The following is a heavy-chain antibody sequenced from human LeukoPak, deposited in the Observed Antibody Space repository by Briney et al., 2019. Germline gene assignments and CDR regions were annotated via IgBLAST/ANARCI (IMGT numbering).Heavy chain of an antibody. D-gene: IGHD4-17*01. J-gene: IGHJ4*02. CDR2: ISGSGASI. CDR3: ARGSTGTVTSIDY. CDR1: GFTFSSHA. Sequence: SGGSLRLSCVVSGFTFSSHAMSWVRQAPGKGLEWVSVISGSGASIDYADSVKGRFTLSRDNSENSVFLQMDSLRAEDTAVYYCARGSTGTVTSIDYRGQGTLVAVSS. V-gene: IGHV3-23*01.